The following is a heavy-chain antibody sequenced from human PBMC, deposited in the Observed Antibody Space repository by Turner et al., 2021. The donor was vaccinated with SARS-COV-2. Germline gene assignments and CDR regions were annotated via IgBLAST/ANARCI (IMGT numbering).Heavy chain of an antibody. V-gene: IGHV4-4*07. CDR1: GGSLSNYF. J-gene: IGHJ5*02. Sequence: QVQLQGSGPGLVKPSETLSLTCTVSGGSLSNYFWSWIRQPAGKGLEWIGRIYTSGLTDYNPSLKSRVTMSVDTSKNKLSLRLTSVTAADTAVYYCTRVPSGGWFDPWGQGTLVSVSS. CDR3: TRVPSGGWFDP. D-gene: IGHD3-3*01. CDR2: IYTSGLT.